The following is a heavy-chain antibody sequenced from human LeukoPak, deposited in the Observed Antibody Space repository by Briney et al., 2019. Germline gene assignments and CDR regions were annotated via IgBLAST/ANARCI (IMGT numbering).Heavy chain of an antibody. J-gene: IGHJ4*02. D-gene: IGHD3-10*01. CDR1: GYTFTGYY. V-gene: IGHV1-2*02. CDR2: INPNSGGA. Sequence: GASVKVSCKASGYTFTGYYMHWVRQAPGQGLEWMGWINPNSGGANYAQKFQGRVTMTRDTSISTAYMELSRLRSDDTAVYYCAPSHSGSGSYYFDYWGQGTLVTVSS. CDR3: APSHSGSGSYYFDY.